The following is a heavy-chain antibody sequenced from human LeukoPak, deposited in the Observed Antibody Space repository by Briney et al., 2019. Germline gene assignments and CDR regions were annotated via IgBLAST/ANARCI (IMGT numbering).Heavy chain of an antibody. D-gene: IGHD4-11*01. J-gene: IGHJ6*02. V-gene: IGHV1-18*01. CDR2: ISAYNGNT. CDR1: GYTFTSYD. CDR3: ARGTPWAYSNTDYYYGMDV. Sequence: AASVKVSCKASGYTFTSYDINWVRQAPGQGLEWMGWISAYNGNTNYAQKLQGRVTMTTDTSTSTAYMELRSLRSDDTAVYYCARGTPWAYSNTDYYYGMDVWGQGTTVTVSS.